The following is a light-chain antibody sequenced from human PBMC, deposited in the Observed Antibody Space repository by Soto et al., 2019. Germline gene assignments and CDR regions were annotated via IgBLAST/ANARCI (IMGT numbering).Light chain of an antibody. V-gene: IGKV3-15*01. J-gene: IGKJ4*01. CDR2: GAY. CDR1: QSVGNN. Sequence: EIVMTPAPATLSVSPGERTTLSCRASQSVGNNLAWYQQKPGQAPRLLIYGAYTRATGIPARFSGSLSGTDFTLTLSRLEPEELAVDDGQQQINWPLTGAGTTEMEIK. CDR3: QQQINWPLT.